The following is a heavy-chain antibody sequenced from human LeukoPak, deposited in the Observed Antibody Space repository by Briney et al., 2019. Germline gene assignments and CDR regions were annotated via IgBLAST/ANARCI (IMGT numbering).Heavy chain of an antibody. CDR2: ISSSSTYI. J-gene: IGHJ4*02. Sequence: GGSLNPSWAASGFIFGSYSMNWVRPVPGRGLGWVSSISSSSTYIHYADSLEGRFTISRDNARNSLYLQINSLRVEDTAVYYCARVQRGEMATFDYWGQGILVSVSS. D-gene: IGHD5-24*01. V-gene: IGHV3-21*01. CDR3: ARVQRGEMATFDY. CDR1: GFIFGSYS.